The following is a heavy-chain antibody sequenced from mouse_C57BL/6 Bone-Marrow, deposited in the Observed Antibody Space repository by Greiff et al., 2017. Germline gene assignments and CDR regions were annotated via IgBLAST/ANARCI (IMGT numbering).Heavy chain of an antibody. Sequence: EVKLVEPGGGLVQPGESLKLSCESNEYEFPSHDMSWVRKTPEKRLELVAAINSDGGSTYYPDTMERRFIISRDNTKKTLYLQMSSLRSEDTDLYYCARHKYGSSSSWYFDVWGTGTTVTVSS. V-gene: IGHV5-2*01. J-gene: IGHJ1*03. CDR3: ARHKYGSSSSWYFDV. CDR2: INSDGGST. CDR1: EYEFPSHD. D-gene: IGHD1-1*01.